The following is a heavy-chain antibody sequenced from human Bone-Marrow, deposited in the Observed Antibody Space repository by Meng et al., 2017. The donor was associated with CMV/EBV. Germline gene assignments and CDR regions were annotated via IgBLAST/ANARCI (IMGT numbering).Heavy chain of an antibody. CDR1: GYTFTHYY. CDR3: ARGVRVGVYMIVVANDAFDI. CDR2: INPKSGAT. Sequence: ASVKVSCKASGYTFTHYYMHWVRQAPGQGLEWMGWINPKSGATESAQKFQGRVTMTRNTSISTAYMELSSLRSEDTAVYYCARGVRVGVYMIVVANDAFDIWGQGTMVTVSS. V-gene: IGHV1-2*02. D-gene: IGHD3-22*01. J-gene: IGHJ3*02.